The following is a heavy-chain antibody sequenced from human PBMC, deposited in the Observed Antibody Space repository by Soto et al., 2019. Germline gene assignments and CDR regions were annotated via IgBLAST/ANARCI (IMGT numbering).Heavy chain of an antibody. J-gene: IGHJ6*02. D-gene: IGHD2-21*02. CDR2: IDWDDDK. V-gene: IGHV2-70*12. CDR3: VQSRCGGDCLTFYSSHAYYGLDV. CDR1: GLSLSTSGMC. Sequence: GPTLVKDTQTLALTCTFWGLSLSTSGMCVSWIRQPPGKALEWLALIDWDDDKYYSTSLKTRLTISKDTSKNQVVLTMTNMDPVDTATYYCVQSRCGGDCLTFYSSHAYYGLDVWGQGTTVTVSS.